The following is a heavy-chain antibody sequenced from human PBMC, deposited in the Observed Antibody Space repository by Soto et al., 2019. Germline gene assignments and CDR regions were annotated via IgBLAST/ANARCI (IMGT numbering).Heavy chain of an antibody. CDR1: GYSISSNNW. CDR3: ARREIQGPIDY. J-gene: IGHJ4*02. Sequence: SETLSLTCAVSGYSISSNNWWGWIRQPPGKGLEWIGYIYYSGTTYYNPSLKSRVTMSVDASKNQFSLKLTSVTAVDTAVYYCARREIQGPIDYWGQGTLVTVSS. CDR2: IYYSGTT. V-gene: IGHV4-28*01. D-gene: IGHD1-26*01.